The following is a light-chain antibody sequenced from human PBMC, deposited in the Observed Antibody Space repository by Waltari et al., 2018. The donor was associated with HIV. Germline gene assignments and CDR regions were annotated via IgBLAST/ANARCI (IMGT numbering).Light chain of an antibody. CDR2: DNE. J-gene: IGLJ1*01. Sequence: QSVLTQPPSVSAAPRQKVTISCSGDNSNVSTTFVSWYQQLPGIAPRLLIYDNEKRPSRIPDRFSAFKAGMSATLVITGLQIVDEADYYCGTWDSSLSLYVFGTGTTVAVL. CDR1: NSNVSTTF. CDR3: GTWDSSLSLYV. V-gene: IGLV1-51*01.